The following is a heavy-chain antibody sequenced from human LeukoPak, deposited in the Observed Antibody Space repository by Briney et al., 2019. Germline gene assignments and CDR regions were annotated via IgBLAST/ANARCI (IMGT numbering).Heavy chain of an antibody. CDR1: GFTFSIYW. Sequence: GGSLRLSCAASGFTFSIYWMSWVRQAPGKGLEWVANILQDGSEKYYVDSVKGRFTISRDNAKNSLYLQMNSLRAEDAAVCYCARDRAPRGTLLYYFDYWGQGALVTVSS. CDR2: ILQDGSEK. D-gene: IGHD1-26*01. J-gene: IGHJ4*02. V-gene: IGHV3-7*01. CDR3: ARDRAPRGTLLYYFDY.